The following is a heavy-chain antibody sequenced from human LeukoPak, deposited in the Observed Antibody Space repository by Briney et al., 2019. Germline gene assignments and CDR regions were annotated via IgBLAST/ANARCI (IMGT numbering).Heavy chain of an antibody. V-gene: IGHV4-59*01. CDR2: IYYSGST. J-gene: IGHJ6*02. CDR1: GGSISNYY. Sequence: SETLSLTCTVSGGSISNYYWSWIRQPPGKGLEWIGYIYYSGSTNYNPSLKSRVTISVDTSKNQFSLKLSSVTAADTAVYYCARDPYDFWSGYPYGMDVWGQGTTVTVSS. CDR3: ARDPYDFWSGYPYGMDV. D-gene: IGHD3-3*01.